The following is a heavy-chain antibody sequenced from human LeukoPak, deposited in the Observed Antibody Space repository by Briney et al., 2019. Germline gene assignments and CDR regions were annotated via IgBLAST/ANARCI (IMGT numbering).Heavy chain of an antibody. CDR2: INPSGCST. CDR1: VYTFTSYY. V-gene: IGHV1-46*01. D-gene: IGHD4-17*01. J-gene: IGHJ5*02. CDR3: ARLANYQEAYGDYDRPYWFDP. Sequence: ASVKVSCKASVYTFTSYYMHWVRQAPGQGLEWMGIINPSGCSTSYAQKFQGRVTTTRDTSTSTVYMELSSLRSEDTAVYYCARLANYQEAYGDYDRPYWFDPWGRGTLVTVSS.